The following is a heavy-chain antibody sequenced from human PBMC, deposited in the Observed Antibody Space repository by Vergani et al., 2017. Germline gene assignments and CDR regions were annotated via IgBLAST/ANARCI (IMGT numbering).Heavy chain of an antibody. CDR1: GFTFSSYN. CDR3: ARLNSFDLSGFPEY. Sequence: EVQLVESGGGLVQPGGSLRLSCTASGFTFSSYNMNWVRQAPGKGLEWVSYISRRSDTIYYADSVKGRFTVSRDNAKNYLFLQLNGLRAEDTAVYYCARLNSFDLSGFPEYWGQGTLVTVSS. V-gene: IGHV3-48*01. CDR2: ISRRSDTI. J-gene: IGHJ4*02. D-gene: IGHD3-22*01.